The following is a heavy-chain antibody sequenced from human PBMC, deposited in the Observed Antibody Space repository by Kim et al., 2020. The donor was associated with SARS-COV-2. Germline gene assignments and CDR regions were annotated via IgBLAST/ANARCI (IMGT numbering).Heavy chain of an antibody. J-gene: IGHJ2*01. CDR2: IYYSGSN. CDR3: ARAHRGWLQYTANLYFDL. Sequence: SESLSLTCTVSGGSISSYSWSWIRQPPGKGLEWIGYIYYSGSNNYNPSSKSRVTISVETPTNQPPLKPSSVTAADPAVVYFARAHRGWLQYTANLYFDL. V-gene: IGHV4-59*01. CDR1: GGSISSYS. D-gene: IGHD3-22*01.